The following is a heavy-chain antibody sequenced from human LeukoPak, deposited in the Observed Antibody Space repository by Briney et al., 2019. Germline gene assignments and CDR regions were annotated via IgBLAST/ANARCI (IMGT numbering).Heavy chain of an antibody. CDR1: GFTFSDHN. D-gene: IGHD5-24*01. Sequence: PGGSLRLSCAASGFTFSDHNMGWVRQAPGKGLEWVGRIRNKAKGYSTEYAASVKGRFTISRDDSKNSLYLQMNSLKIDDTAVYYCVRDAGWRFDPWGQGTLVSVSS. CDR2: IRNKAKGYST. CDR3: VRDAGWRFDP. J-gene: IGHJ5*02. V-gene: IGHV3-72*01.